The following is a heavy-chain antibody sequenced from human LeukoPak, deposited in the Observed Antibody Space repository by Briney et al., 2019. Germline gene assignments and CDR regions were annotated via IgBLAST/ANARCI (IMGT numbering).Heavy chain of an antibody. CDR2: IYHSGST. V-gene: IGHV4-4*02. D-gene: IGHD3-22*01. J-gene: IGHJ6*02. Sequence: SETLSLTCAVSGGSISSSNWWSWVRQPPGKRLEWIGEIYHSGSTNYNPSLKSRVTISVDKSKNQFSLKLSSVTAADTAVYYCARDCGYDSSGYCDYYYYGMDVWGQGTTVTVSS. CDR1: GGSISSSNW. CDR3: ARDCGYDSSGYCDYYYYGMDV.